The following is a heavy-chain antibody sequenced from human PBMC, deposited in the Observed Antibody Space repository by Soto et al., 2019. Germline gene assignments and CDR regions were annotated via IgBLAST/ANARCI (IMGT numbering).Heavy chain of an antibody. CDR2: IWYDGSNK. CDR3: ARDPVSDSSNWFFDY. J-gene: IGHJ4*02. Sequence: QVQLVESGGGVVQPGRSLRLSCAASGFTFSSYGMHWVRQAPGKGLEWVAVIWYDGSNKYYADSVKGRFTISRDNSKNTLYLQMNSLRAEDTAVYYCARDPVSDSSNWFFDYWGQGTLVTVSS. V-gene: IGHV3-33*01. D-gene: IGHD6-13*01. CDR1: GFTFSSYG.